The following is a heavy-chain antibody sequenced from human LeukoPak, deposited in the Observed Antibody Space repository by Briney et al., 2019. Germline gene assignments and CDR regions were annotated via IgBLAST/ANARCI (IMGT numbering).Heavy chain of an antibody. D-gene: IGHD4-11*01. Sequence: ASVKVSCKVSGYTLTELSMHWVRQAPGIGVDWMGGFDPEDGETIYAQKFQGRVTMTEDTSTDTAYMELSSLRSEDTAVYYCAPSSIYSVWFDPWGQGTLVTVSS. V-gene: IGHV1-24*01. CDR2: FDPEDGET. CDR1: GYTLTELS. CDR3: APSSIYSVWFDP. J-gene: IGHJ5*02.